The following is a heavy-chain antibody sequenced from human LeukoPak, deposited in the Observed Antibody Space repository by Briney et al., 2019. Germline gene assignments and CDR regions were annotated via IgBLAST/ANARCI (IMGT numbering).Heavy chain of an antibody. J-gene: IGHJ5*02. CDR1: GFTVSNDY. V-gene: IGHV3-53*01. CDR2: IYSGGNT. D-gene: IGHD6-13*01. CDR3: ARGMGTTWSHGP. Sequence: GGSLRLSCAASGFTVSNDYLSWVRQAPGKGLEWVSLIYSGGNTLYADSVKGRFTISRDNSKNTLYLQMNNLRAEDTAIYYCARGMGTTWSHGPWGQGTLVTVSS.